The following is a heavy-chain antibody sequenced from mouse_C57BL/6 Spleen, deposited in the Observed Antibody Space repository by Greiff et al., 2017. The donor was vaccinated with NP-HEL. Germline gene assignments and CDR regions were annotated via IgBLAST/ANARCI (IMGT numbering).Heavy chain of an antibody. CDR2: IDPSDSYT. CDR1: GYTFTSYW. V-gene: IGHV1-69*01. Sequence: QVQLQQSGAELVMPGASVKLSCKASGYTFTSYWMHWVKQRPGQGLEWIGEIDPSDSYTNYNQKFKGKSTLTVDKSSSTAYMQLSSLTSEDSAVYYCARLYYGNYSYYFDYWGQGTTLTVSS. CDR3: ARLYYGNYSYYFDY. D-gene: IGHD2-1*01. J-gene: IGHJ2*01.